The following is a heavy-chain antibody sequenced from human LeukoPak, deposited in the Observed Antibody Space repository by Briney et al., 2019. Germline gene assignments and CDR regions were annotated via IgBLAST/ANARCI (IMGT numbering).Heavy chain of an antibody. CDR1: GFTVSSNY. D-gene: IGHD6-19*01. Sequence: GGSLRLSCVASGFTVSSNYMSWVRQAPGKGLEWVSIISGGGDRAYYADSVKGPFTISRDNSKNTLYLQMSSLRADDTAIYYCAKGGWAGRSIDSWGQGTLVTVSS. V-gene: IGHV3-23*01. J-gene: IGHJ4*02. CDR2: ISGGGDRA. CDR3: AKGGWAGRSIDS.